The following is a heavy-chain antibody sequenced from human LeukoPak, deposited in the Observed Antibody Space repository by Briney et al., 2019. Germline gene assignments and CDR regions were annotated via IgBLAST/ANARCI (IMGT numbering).Heavy chain of an antibody. CDR2: IYYSGST. J-gene: IGHJ4*02. CDR1: GGSISSSSYY. D-gene: IGHD4/OR15-4a*01. Sequence: PPETLSLTCTVSGGSISSSSYYWGWIRQPPGKGLEWIGSIYYSGSTYYNPSLKSRVTISVDTSKNQFSLKLSSVTAADTAVYYCARRAGAYSHPYDYWGQGTLVTVSS. CDR3: ARRAGAYSHPYDY. V-gene: IGHV4-39*07.